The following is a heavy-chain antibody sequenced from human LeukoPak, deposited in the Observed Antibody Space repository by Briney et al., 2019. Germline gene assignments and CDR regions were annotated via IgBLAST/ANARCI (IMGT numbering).Heavy chain of an antibody. CDR3: ARQDCSSTSCYFFSWDWFDP. CDR1: GYRFTTYW. D-gene: IGHD2-2*01. Sequence: GESLKISCKGSGYRFTTYWIGWVRQMPGKGLEWMGIIYPGDSDTRYSPSFQGQVTISADKSISTAYLQWSSLKASDTAMYYCARQDCSSTSCYFFSWDWFDPWGQGTLVTVSS. CDR2: IYPGDSDT. J-gene: IGHJ5*02. V-gene: IGHV5-51*01.